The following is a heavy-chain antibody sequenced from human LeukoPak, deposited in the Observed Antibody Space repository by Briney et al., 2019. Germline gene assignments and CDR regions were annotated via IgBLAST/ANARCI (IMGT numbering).Heavy chain of an antibody. CDR3: AVALSGSYVYYHTMDV. V-gene: IGHV3-33*08. CDR2: IWYDGSNK. D-gene: IGHD3-10*01. J-gene: IGHJ6*02. Sequence: GGSLRLSCAASGFTFSSYGMHWVRQAPGKGLEWVAVIWYDGSNKYYADSVKGRFTISRDNSKNTLYLQMNNLGAEDTAVYYCAVALSGSYVYYHTMDVWGQGTTVTVSS. CDR1: GFTFSSYG.